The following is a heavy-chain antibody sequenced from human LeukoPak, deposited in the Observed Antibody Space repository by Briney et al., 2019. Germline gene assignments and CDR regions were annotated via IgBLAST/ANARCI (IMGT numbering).Heavy chain of an antibody. J-gene: IGHJ4*02. Sequence: PGGSLRLSCAASGFTFSKNGMHWVRQAPGKGLEWLAVIWYDGSQEYYGDSVKGRFTISRDNSENTLYLQMNSLRAEDTAVYYCASSLIVLMVYASRDWGQGTLVTVSS. CDR3: ASSLIVLMVYASRD. V-gene: IGHV3-33*01. D-gene: IGHD2-8*01. CDR1: GFTFSKNG. CDR2: IWYDGSQE.